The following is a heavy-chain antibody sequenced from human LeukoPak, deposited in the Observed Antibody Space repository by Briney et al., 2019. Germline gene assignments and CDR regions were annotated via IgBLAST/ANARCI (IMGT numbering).Heavy chain of an antibody. CDR3: ARGEWEQEDFDY. CDR2: IWYDGSNK. Sequence: GGSLRLSCAASGFTFSSYWMSWVRQAPGKGLEWVAVIWYDGSNKYYADSVKGRFTISRDNSKNTLYLQMNSLRAEDTAVYYCARGEWEQEDFDYWGQGTLVTVSS. CDR1: GFTFSSYW. V-gene: IGHV3-33*08. J-gene: IGHJ4*02. D-gene: IGHD1-26*01.